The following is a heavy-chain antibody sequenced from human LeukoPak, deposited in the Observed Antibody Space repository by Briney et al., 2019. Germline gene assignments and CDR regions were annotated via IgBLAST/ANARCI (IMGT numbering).Heavy chain of an antibody. CDR1: GGSFSGYY. D-gene: IGHD3-10*01. Sequence: SETLSLTCAVYGGSFSGYYWSWIRQPPGKGLEWIGEINHSGSTNYNPSLKSRVTISVDTSKNQFSLKLSSVTAADTAVYYCGGGYYYYYYMDVWGKGTTVTISS. CDR2: INHSGST. J-gene: IGHJ6*03. V-gene: IGHV4-34*01. CDR3: GGGYYYYYYMDV.